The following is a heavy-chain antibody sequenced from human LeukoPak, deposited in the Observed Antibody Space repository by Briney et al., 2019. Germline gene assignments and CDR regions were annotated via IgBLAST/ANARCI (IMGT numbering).Heavy chain of an antibody. V-gene: IGHV4-30-4*01. CDR2: IYDSGST. D-gene: IGHD3-22*01. J-gene: IGHJ3*02. CDR1: GGSISSGDYY. CDR3: AREAPRYYYDSSGLDGAFDI. Sequence: SETLSLTCTVSGGSISSGDYYWSWIRQPPGKGLEWIGYIYDSGSTDYNPSLKSRVTISVDTSTNQFSLKLSSVTAADTAVYYCAREAPRYYYDSSGLDGAFDIWGQGTMVTVSS.